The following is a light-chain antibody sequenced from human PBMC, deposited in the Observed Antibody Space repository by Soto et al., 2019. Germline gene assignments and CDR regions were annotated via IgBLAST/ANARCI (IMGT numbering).Light chain of an antibody. Sequence: QSALTQPPSASGFPGQSVTISCTGTSSDVGYYDYVSWYQQHPGKAPKLVIYEVTKRPSGVHDRVSGSKSGNTASLTVSGLRAEDEADYYCSSYAGTNNFVFGSGTKVTVL. J-gene: IGLJ1*01. CDR2: EVT. CDR3: SSYAGTNNFV. V-gene: IGLV2-8*01. CDR1: SSDVGYYDY.